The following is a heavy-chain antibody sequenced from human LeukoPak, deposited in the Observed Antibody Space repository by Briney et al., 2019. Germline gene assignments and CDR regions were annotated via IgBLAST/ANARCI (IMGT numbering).Heavy chain of an antibody. J-gene: IGHJ4*02. CDR3: ATGRGGGGYDFDY. CDR2: IYTSGST. V-gene: IGHV4-4*07. Sequence: SETLSLTCIVSGGSISNNYWSWIRQPAGKGLEWIGRIYTSGSTNYNPSLKSRVTMSVDTSKNQFSLKLSSVTAADTAVYYCATGRGGGGYDFDYWGQGTLVTVSS. CDR1: GGSISNNY. D-gene: IGHD5-12*01.